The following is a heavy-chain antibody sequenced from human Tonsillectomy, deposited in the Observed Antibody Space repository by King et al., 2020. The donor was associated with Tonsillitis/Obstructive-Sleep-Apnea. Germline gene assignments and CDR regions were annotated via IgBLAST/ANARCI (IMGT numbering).Heavy chain of an antibody. J-gene: IGHJ6*03. CDR3: ARRPTPWEALYYYYYMDV. CDR1: GYTFTSYA. V-gene: IGHV7-4-1*02. CDR2: INTNTGNP. Sequence: VQLVESGSELKKPGASVKVSCKASGYTFTSYAMNWVRQAPGQGLEWMGWINTNTGNPTYAQGFTGRFVFSLDTSVSTTYLQISSLKAEDTAVYYCARRPTPWEALYYYYYMDVWGKGTTVTVSS. D-gene: IGHD1-26*01.